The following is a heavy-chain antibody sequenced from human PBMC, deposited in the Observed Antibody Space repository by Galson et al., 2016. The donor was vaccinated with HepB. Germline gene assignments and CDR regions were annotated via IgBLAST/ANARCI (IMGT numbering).Heavy chain of an antibody. CDR1: GYRFSGQA. CDR3: ARELSLVPGKGGHFDL. D-gene: IGHD6-19*01. V-gene: IGHV3-30*04. J-gene: IGHJ5*02. CDR2: ISYDGTYQ. Sequence: SLRLSCAASGYRFSGQAMHWVRQAPGKGLEWVAVISYDGTYQLYAKSVRGRFTISRDNFNNTLYLQMNSLRTEDTAVYYCARELSLVPGKGGHFDLWGQGTLVTVSS.